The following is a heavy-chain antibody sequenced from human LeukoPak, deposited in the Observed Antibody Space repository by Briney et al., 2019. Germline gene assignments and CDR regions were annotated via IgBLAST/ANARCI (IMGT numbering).Heavy chain of an antibody. J-gene: IGHJ4*02. CDR2: FDPEDGET. V-gene: IGHV1-24*01. CDR3: ARDTYYYDSSTYRVDY. D-gene: IGHD3-22*01. CDR1: GYTLTELS. Sequence: ASVKVSCKVSGYTLTELSMHWVRQAPGKGLEWMGGFDPEDGETIYAQKLQGRVTMTTDTSTSTAYMELRSLRSDDTAVYYCARDTYYYDSSTYRVDYWGQGTLVTVSS.